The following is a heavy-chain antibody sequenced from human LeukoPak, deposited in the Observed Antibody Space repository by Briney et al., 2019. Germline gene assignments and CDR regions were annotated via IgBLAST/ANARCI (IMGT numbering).Heavy chain of an antibody. CDR2: ISSSSSYI. CDR1: GFTFSSYS. V-gene: IGHV3-21*01. J-gene: IGHJ4*02. CDR3: ARDLMVRGVISAKGDY. D-gene: IGHD3-10*01. Sequence: GGSLRLSCAASGFTFSSYSMNWVRQAPGKGLEWVSSISSSSSYIYYADSVKGRFTISRDNAKNSLYLQMNSLRAEDTAVYYCARDLMVRGVISAKGDYWGQGTLVTVSS.